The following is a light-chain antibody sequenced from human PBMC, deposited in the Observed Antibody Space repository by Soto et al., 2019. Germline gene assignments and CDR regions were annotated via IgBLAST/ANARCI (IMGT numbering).Light chain of an antibody. J-gene: IGKJ1*01. V-gene: IGKV1-39*01. CDR2: AAS. Sequence: DIQMTQSPSSLSASIGDRVTITCRASQTINSFLNWYQQKPGKAPKILIYAASSLHSGVPSRFSGSGSGTDFTLTISSLQPEDFATYYCQQSFTTPRTFGQGTKVEIK. CDR1: QTINSF. CDR3: QQSFTTPRT.